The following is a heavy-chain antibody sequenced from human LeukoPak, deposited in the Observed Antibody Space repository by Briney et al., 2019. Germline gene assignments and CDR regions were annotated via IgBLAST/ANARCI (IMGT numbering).Heavy chain of an antibody. CDR3: ARGRYYGSGSLLGMDV. D-gene: IGHD3-10*01. V-gene: IGHV4-34*01. CDR2: INHSGST. CDR1: GGSFSGYY. J-gene: IGHJ6*02. Sequence: PSETLSLTCAVYGGSFSGYYWSWIRQPPGKGLEWIGEINHSGSTNYNPSLKSRVTMSVDTSKNQFSLKLSSVTAADTAVYYCARGRYYGSGSLLGMDVWGQGTTVTVSS.